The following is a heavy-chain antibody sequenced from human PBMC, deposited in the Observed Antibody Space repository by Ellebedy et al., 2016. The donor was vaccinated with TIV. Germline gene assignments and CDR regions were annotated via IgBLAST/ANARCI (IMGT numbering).Heavy chain of an antibody. Sequence: GESLKISCAASGFTVSSNYMSWVRQAPGRGLEWVSTLYSSGGTYYAGSVKGRFTISRDNSKNTLYLQMNSLRAEDTAVYYCAGGISVAGTSLGFWGQGTLVTVSS. D-gene: IGHD6-19*01. CDR2: LYSSGGT. CDR1: GFTVSSNY. V-gene: IGHV3-53*01. J-gene: IGHJ4*02. CDR3: AGGISVAGTSLGF.